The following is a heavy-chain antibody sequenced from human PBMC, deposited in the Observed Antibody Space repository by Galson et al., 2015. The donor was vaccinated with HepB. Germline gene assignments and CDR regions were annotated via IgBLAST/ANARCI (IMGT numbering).Heavy chain of an antibody. V-gene: IGHV3-15*01. D-gene: IGHD4-17*01. Sequence: SLRLSCAASGFTFSNAWMSWVRQAPGKGLEWVGRIKSKTDGGTTDYAAPVKGRFTISRDDSKNTLYLQMNSLKTEDTAVYYCTTDLYGDQLFDYWGQGTLVTVSS. CDR3: TTDLYGDQLFDY. CDR1: GFTFSNAW. J-gene: IGHJ4*02. CDR2: IKSKTDGGTT.